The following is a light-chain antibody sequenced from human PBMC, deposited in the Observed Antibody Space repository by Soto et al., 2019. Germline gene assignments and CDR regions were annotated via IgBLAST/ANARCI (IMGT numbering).Light chain of an antibody. V-gene: IGLV2-14*01. CDR3: SSYTNINTRACV. J-gene: IGLJ1*01. Sequence: SVLTQPASVSGSPIQSITISCTGTSGDIVSYSRVSWYQQHPGKAPKLIIDEVTYRPSGVSNRFSGSKSGYTASLTISGLQAEDEAEYYCSSYTNINTRACVFGTGTKVTVL. CDR1: SGDIVSYSR. CDR2: EVT.